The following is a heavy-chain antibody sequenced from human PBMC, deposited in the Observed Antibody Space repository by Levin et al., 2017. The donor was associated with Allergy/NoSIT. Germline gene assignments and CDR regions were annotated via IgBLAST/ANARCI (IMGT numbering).Heavy chain of an antibody. CDR1: GFTFSNYW. Sequence: SCAVSGFTFSNYWMNWVRQAPGKGLEWVANIKQDGSEKHYVDSVKGRFTISRDNAKNSLYLQMNSLRVEDTAVYYCARPDYWGQGTLVTVSS. V-gene: IGHV3-7*01. CDR2: IKQDGSEK. CDR3: ARPDY. J-gene: IGHJ4*02.